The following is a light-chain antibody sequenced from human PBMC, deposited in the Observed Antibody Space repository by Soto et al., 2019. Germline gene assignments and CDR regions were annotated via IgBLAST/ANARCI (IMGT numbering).Light chain of an antibody. CDR1: QSVSSSH. V-gene: IGKV3-20*01. J-gene: IGKJ1*01. CDR2: GTS. Sequence: EIVLTQSPGTLSLSPGERATLSCRASQSVSSSHLAWYQQKPGQAPRLLIYGTSSRATGIPDRFSGSGSGTDFTLTVSRLEPEDFAVYYCQQYGSSPGGTFGQGTKADIK. CDR3: QQYGSSPGGT.